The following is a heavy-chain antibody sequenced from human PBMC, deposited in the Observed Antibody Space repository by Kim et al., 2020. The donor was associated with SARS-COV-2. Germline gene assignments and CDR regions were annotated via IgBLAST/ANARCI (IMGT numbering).Heavy chain of an antibody. Sequence: YIYYADSVKGRFTISRDNAKNSLYLQMNSLRAEDTAVYYCARDQGNWFDPWGQGTLVTVSS. V-gene: IGHV3-21*01. CDR3: ARDQGNWFDP. J-gene: IGHJ5*02. CDR2: YI.